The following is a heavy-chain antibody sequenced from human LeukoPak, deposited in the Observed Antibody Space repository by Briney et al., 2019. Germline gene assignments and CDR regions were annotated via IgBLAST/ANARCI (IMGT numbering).Heavy chain of an antibody. J-gene: IGHJ4*02. CDR3: AKGPERRGFCSGSACYSDC. D-gene: IGHD2-8*02. V-gene: IGHV3-23*01. CDR1: GLTFSGYV. Sequence: GSLRLSCAASGLTFSGYVMSWARQAPGKGLEWVAAISANGGRTYYTESVKGHFTISRDNSKNTLYLQMNSLRADDTAVYYCAKGPERRGFCSGSACYSDCWGQGTLVTVSS. CDR2: ISANGGRT.